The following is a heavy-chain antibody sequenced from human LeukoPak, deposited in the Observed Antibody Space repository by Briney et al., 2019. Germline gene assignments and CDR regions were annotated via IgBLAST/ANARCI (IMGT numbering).Heavy chain of an antibody. V-gene: IGHV3-74*01. D-gene: IGHD1-1*01. Sequence: QPGGSLRLSCAASGFTFGNPWVHWVRQAPGKGLVWVSLINADGTTTTYADSVKGRFTISRDNAKNSLYLQMNSPRAEDTAVYYCARVGTSSKYYYYMDVWGKGTTVTVSS. J-gene: IGHJ6*03. CDR1: GFTFGNPW. CDR3: ARVGTSSKYYYYMDV. CDR2: INADGTTT.